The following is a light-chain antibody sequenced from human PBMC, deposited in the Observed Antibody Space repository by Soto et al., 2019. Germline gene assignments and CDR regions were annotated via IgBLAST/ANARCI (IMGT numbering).Light chain of an antibody. J-gene: IGLJ3*02. CDR3: RSSTNKDTLL. V-gene: IGLV2-14*03. CDR1: SSDVGGYDH. CDR2: DVT. Sequence: QSALTQPASVSGSPGQSITISCTGTSSDVGGYDHVSWYQQHPGKAPKLIIYDVTVRPSGISRRFSGSKSDNTASLAVSGLQPEDEADYYCRSSTNKDTLLFGGGTKVTVL.